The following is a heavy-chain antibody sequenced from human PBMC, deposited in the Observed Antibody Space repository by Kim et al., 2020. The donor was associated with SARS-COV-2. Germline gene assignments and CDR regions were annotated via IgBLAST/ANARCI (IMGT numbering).Heavy chain of an antibody. J-gene: IGHJ4*02. CDR1: GYTFTGYY. D-gene: IGHD3-3*01. V-gene: IGHV1-2*06. Sequence: ASVKVSCKASGYTFTGYYMHWVRQAPGQGLEWMGRINPNSGGTNYAQKFQGRVTITRDTSISTAYMELSRLRSDDTAVYYCASGDSDHYDFWSSLPLWGPGALGTLSS. CDR2: INPNSGGT. CDR3: ASGDSDHYDFWSSLPL.